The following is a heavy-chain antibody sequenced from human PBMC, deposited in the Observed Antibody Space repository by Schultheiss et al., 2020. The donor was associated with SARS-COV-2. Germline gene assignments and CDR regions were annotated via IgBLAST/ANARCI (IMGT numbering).Heavy chain of an antibody. CDR1: GGSISSGGYY. J-gene: IGHJ4*02. CDR3: ARAYDGATQFDY. CDR2: IYYSGST. V-gene: IGHV4-61*08. Sequence: SETLSLTCTVSGGSISSGGYYWSWIRQHPGKGLEWIGYIYYSGSTNYNPSLKSRVTISVDTSKNQFSLKLSSVTAADTAVYYCARAYDGATQFDYWGQGTLVTVSS. D-gene: IGHD1-26*01.